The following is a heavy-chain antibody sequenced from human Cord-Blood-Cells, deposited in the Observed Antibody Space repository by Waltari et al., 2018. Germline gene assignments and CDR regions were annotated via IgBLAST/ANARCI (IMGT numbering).Heavy chain of an antibody. V-gene: IGHV4-59*01. J-gene: IGHJ4*02. CDR3: ARYRTGTFDY. CDR1: GGSISSYY. CDR2: IYYSGST. D-gene: IGHD1-1*01. Sequence: QVQLQESGTGLVKPSETLSHTCTVSGGSISSYYWSWIRQPPGKGLEWIGYIYYSGSTNYNPSLKSRVTISVDTSKNQFSLKLSSVTAADTAVYYCARYRTGTFDYWGQGTLVTVSS.